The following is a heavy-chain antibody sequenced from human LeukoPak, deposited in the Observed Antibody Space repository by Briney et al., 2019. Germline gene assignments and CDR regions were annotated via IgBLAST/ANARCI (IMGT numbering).Heavy chain of an antibody. CDR2: IRSKANSYAT. Sequence: SGGSLRLSCAASGFTFSGSTMHWVRQASGKGLEWVGRIRSKANSYATAYAASVKGRFTIFRDDSKNTAYLQMNSLKTEDTAVYYCTTVITTMVWGQGTLVTVSS. J-gene: IGHJ4*02. V-gene: IGHV3-73*01. D-gene: IGHD5-18*01. CDR1: GFTFSGST. CDR3: TTVITTMV.